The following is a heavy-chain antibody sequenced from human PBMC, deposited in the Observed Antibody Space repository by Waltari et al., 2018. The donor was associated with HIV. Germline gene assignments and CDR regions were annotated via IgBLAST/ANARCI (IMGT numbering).Heavy chain of an antibody. V-gene: IGHV4-38-2*01. J-gene: IGHJ4*02. CDR2: IYHSGST. CDR3: ARVYGYSGSYPGAPDDY. CDR1: GYSIRSGYY. D-gene: IGHD1-26*01. Sequence: QVQLQESGPGLVKPSEPLSLTCAVSGYSIRSGYYWGWIRQPPGKGLEWIGSIYHSGSTYYNPSLKSRVTISVDTSKNQFSLKLSSVTAADTAVYYCARVYGYSGSYPGAPDDYWGQGTLVTVSS.